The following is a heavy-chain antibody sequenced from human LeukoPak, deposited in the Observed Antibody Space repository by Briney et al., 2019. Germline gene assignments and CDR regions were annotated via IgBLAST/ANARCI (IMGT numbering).Heavy chain of an antibody. D-gene: IGHD3-22*01. CDR3: ARLDSSGYYLGLFDY. V-gene: IGHV4-39*01. CDR1: GGSISSSSYY. J-gene: IGHJ4*02. CDR2: IYYTGST. Sequence: PSETLSLTCTVSGGSISSSSYYWGWIRQPPGQGLEWIASIYYTGSTYYNPSLKSRVTISVDTSKNQFSLKLSSVTAADTAVYYCARLDSSGYYLGLFDYWGQGTRVTVSS.